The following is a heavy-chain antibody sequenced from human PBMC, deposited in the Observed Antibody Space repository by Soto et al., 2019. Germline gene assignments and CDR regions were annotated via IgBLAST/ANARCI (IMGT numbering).Heavy chain of an antibody. CDR1: GGTFSRYT. J-gene: IGHJ6*02. Sequence: QVQLVQSGAEVKKPGSSVKVSCKASGGTFSRYTFTWVRQAPGQGLEWMGRIIPIVDIPNYAQKFQGRVTITADKSTRTASMELSRLASDYTAVYYCASHFTGVLVLGTSPPGGDNFGWDVWGQGTTVSVS. V-gene: IGHV1-69*02. D-gene: IGHD2-8*02. CDR3: ASHFTGVLVLGTSPPGGDNFGWDV. CDR2: IIPIVDIP.